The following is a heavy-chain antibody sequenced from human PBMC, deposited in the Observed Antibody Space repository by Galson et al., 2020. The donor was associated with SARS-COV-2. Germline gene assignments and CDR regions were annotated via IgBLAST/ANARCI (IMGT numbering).Heavy chain of an antibody. D-gene: IGHD3-16*01. CDR3: AREQGASMGDYGMDV. CDR2: ISRSRNII. CDR1: GFTFSSYS. J-gene: IGHJ6*02. V-gene: IGHV3-48*02. Sequence: GESLKISCASSGFTFSSYSMNWVRQAPGKGLEWVSYISRSRNIIYYADSVKGRFTISRDNAKNSLSLQMNSLRDEDTAIYYCAREQGASMGDYGMDVWGLGTTVTVSS.